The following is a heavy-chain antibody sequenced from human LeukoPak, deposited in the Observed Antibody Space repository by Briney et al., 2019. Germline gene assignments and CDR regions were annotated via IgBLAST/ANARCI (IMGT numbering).Heavy chain of an antibody. J-gene: IGHJ4*02. CDR3: AEDQQLEPFHY. V-gene: IGHV3-30*02. D-gene: IGHD1-1*01. CDR1: GLTFSNYG. Sequence: GGSLRLSCAASGLTFSNYGMHWVRQAPGKGLEWVAFIQFDGGDIFYADSVKGRFTISRDNSKNTLFLQMNSLRTDDAAIYYCAEDQQLEPFHYWGRGTLVTVSS. CDR2: IQFDGGDI.